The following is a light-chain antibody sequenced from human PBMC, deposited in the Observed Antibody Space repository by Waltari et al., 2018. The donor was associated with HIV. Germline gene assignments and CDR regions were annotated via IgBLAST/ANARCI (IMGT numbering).Light chain of an antibody. J-gene: IGLJ1*01. CDR3: SSYRNNSIYV. V-gene: IGLV2-14*03. Sequence: QSALTQPASVSGSPGQSITIPCTGTTSDVGGYNYVSWYQQQPGKAPKVIIYDVSNRPSGVSNRFSGSKSGNTASLTISGLQAEDEANYYCSSYRNNSIYVFGNGTKVTVL. CDR2: DVS. CDR1: TSDVGGYNY.